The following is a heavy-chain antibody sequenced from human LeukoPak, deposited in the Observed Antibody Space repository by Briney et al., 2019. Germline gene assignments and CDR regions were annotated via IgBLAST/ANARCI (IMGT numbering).Heavy chain of an antibody. CDR1: GFTFSSYA. J-gene: IGHJ5*01. Sequence: GSLRLSCAASGFTFSSYAMSWIRQPPGKGLEWIGEINHSGSTNYNPSLKSRVTISVDTSKNQFSLKLSSVTAADTAVYYCARRGSWFGYWGQGTLVTVSS. D-gene: IGHD3-10*01. V-gene: IGHV4-34*01. CDR3: ARRGSWFGY. CDR2: INHSGST.